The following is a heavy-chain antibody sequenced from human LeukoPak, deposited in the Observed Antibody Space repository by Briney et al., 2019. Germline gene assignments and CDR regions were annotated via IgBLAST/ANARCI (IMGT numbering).Heavy chain of an antibody. CDR3: ARDPLAAAGTFDY. J-gene: IGHJ4*02. D-gene: IGHD6-13*01. V-gene: IGHV4-4*02. CDR1: GFTFSSYW. CDR2: IYHSGST. Sequence: GSLRLSCAASGFTFSSYWMSWVRQPPGKGLEWIGEIYHSGSTNYNPSLKSRVTISVDKSKNQFSLKLSSVTAADTAVYYCARDPLAAAGTFDYWGQGTLVTVSS.